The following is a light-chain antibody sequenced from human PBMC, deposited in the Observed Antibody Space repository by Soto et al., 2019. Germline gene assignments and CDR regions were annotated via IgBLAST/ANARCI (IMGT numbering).Light chain of an antibody. CDR1: QTINSW. V-gene: IGKV1-5*03. CDR2: KAS. CDR3: QQYDSTPYT. Sequence: DIQMTQSPSTLSASVRDRVTITCRASQTINSWLAWYQQKPGKAPRLLIYKASTLDSGIPSRFSGSGSGTESPITISPLQPDDFATYYCQQYDSTPYTFGQGTKLDIK. J-gene: IGKJ2*01.